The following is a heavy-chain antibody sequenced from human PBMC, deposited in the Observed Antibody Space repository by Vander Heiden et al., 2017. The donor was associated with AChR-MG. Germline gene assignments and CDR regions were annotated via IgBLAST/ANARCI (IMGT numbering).Heavy chain of an antibody. V-gene: IGHV4-38-2*01. Sequence: QVQLQESGPGLVKPSETLSLTCAVSGFSINDGYYWAWIRQPPGKGLEWIGSIHYSGNTYYSPSLKSRLTMSVDTSDNHFSLKLSSVTAADTAVYFCVRAPGYCSSSSCSRGFDIWGQGTMVTLSS. J-gene: IGHJ3*02. CDR1: GFSINDGYY. CDR2: IHYSGNT. CDR3: VRAPGYCSSSSCSRGFDI. D-gene: IGHD2-2*01.